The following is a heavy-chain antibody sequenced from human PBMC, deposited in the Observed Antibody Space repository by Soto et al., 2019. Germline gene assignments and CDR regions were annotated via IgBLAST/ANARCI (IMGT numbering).Heavy chain of an antibody. CDR3: ARHLTYYDFWSGYYPPYWFDP. CDR1: GGSISSSSYY. D-gene: IGHD3-3*01. J-gene: IGHJ5*02. CDR2: IYYSGST. Sequence: PSETLSLTCTVSGGSISSSSYYWGWIRQPPGKGLEWIGSIYYSGSTYYNPSLKSRVTISVDTSKNQFSLKLSSVTAADTAVYYCARHLTYYDFWSGYYPPYWFDPWGQGTLVTVSS. V-gene: IGHV4-39*01.